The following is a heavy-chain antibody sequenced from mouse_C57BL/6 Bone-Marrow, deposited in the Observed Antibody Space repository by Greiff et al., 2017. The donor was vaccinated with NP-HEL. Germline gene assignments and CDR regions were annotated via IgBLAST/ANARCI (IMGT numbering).Heavy chain of an antibody. J-gene: IGHJ2*01. D-gene: IGHD6-5*01. V-gene: IGHV1-61*01. Sequence: QVQLKQPGAELVRPGSSVKLSCKASGYTFTSYWMDWVKQRPGQGLEWIGNIYPSDSETHYNQKFKDKATLTVDKSSSTAYMQLSSLTSEDSAVYYCARRSYPTPYWGQGTTLTVSS. CDR2: IYPSDSET. CDR3: ARRSYPTPY. CDR1: GYTFTSYW.